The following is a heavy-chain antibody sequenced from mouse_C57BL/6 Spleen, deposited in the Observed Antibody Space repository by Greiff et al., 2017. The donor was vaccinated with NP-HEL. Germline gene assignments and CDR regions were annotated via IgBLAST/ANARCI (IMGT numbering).Heavy chain of an antibody. CDR1: GYSITSGYY. D-gene: IGHD1-1*01. V-gene: IGHV3-6*01. J-gene: IGHJ2*01. CDR2: ISYDGSN. CDR3: AREAITTVVAFDY. Sequence: EVQLQQSGPGLVKPSQSLSLTCSVTGYSITSGYYWNWIRQFPGNKLEWMGYISYDGSNNYNPSLKNRISITLDTSKNQFFLKLNSVTTEDTATYYCAREAITTVVAFDYWGQGTTLTVSS.